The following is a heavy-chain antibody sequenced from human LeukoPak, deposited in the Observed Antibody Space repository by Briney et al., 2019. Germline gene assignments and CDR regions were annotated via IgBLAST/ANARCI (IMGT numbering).Heavy chain of an antibody. CDR1: GGTFNSYA. V-gene: IGHV1-69*01. CDR3: AREVGVAYRMNYYYYMDV. J-gene: IGHJ6*03. Sequence: ASVKVSCKASGGTFNSYAISWVRQAPGQGLEWMGGIIPIFGTANYAQKFQGRVTITADESTSTAYMELSSLRSEDTAVYYCAREVGVAYRMNYYYYMDVWGKGTTVTVSS. D-gene: IGHD2-21*01. CDR2: IIPIFGTA.